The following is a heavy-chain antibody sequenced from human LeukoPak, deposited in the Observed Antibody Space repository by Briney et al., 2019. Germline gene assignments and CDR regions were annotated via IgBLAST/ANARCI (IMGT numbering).Heavy chain of an antibody. D-gene: IGHD6-19*01. J-gene: IGHJ6*03. Sequence: EASVKVSCKASGYTFTSYGISWVRQAPGQGLEWMGCISGDKDSANYAQKFQDRVTLTTDRSTSTAYMELRSLRFDDTAVYYCARIASEILTVVGRRTFYYYYMDVWGKGTTVTVSS. CDR1: GYTFTSYG. CDR3: ARIASEILTVVGRRTFYYYYMDV. CDR2: ISGDKDSA. V-gene: IGHV1-18*01.